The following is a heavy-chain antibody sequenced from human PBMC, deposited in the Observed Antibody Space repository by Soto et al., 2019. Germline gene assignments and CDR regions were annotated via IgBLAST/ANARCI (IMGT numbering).Heavy chain of an antibody. Sequence: PGGSLRLSCAASGFTFSSYGMHWVRQAPGKGLEWVAVISYDGSNKYYADSVKGRFTISRDNSKNTLYLQMNSLRAEDTAVYYCAKGSYDFWSGYYRAYYYYYGMDVWGQGTTVTVSS. J-gene: IGHJ6*02. CDR2: ISYDGSNK. V-gene: IGHV3-30*18. D-gene: IGHD3-3*01. CDR1: GFTFSSYG. CDR3: AKGSYDFWSGYYRAYYYYYGMDV.